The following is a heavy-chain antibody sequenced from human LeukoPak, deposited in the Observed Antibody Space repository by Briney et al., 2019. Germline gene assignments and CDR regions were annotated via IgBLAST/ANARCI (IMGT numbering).Heavy chain of an antibody. D-gene: IGHD3-22*01. Sequence: SETLSLTCTVSGGSISSYYWSWIRQPAGKGLEWIGRIYTSGSTNYNPSLKSRVTISVDTSKNQFSLKLSSVTAADTAVYYCARAPKYYYDSSGYTYFDYWGQGTLVTVSS. V-gene: IGHV4-4*07. CDR2: IYTSGST. CDR1: GGSISSYY. CDR3: ARAPKYYYDSSGYTYFDY. J-gene: IGHJ4*02.